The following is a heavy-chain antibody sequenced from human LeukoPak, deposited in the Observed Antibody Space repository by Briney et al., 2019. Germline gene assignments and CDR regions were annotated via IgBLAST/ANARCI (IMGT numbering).Heavy chain of an antibody. CDR3: AKTPRWESRYDWFDY. CDR2: ISGSGGSK. D-gene: IGHD5-12*01. Sequence: GGSLRLSCAGSGFTFSSYAMSWVRQAPGKGLEWVSGISGSGGSKYYADSVKGRFTISRDNSKNTLYLQMNSLRAEDTAVYYCAKTPRWESRYDWFDYWGQGTLVSVTS. CDR1: GFTFSSYA. V-gene: IGHV3-23*01. J-gene: IGHJ4*02.